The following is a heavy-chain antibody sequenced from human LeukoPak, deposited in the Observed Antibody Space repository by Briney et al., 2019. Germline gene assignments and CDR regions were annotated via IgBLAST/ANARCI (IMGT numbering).Heavy chain of an antibody. D-gene: IGHD2-2*01. CDR1: GFALDDYG. V-gene: IGHV3-20*04. J-gene: IGHJ4*02. Sequence: GGSLRLSCAASGFALDDYGMSWVRQAPGKGLEWVSGINWNGGSTGYADSVKGRFTISRDNAKNSLYLQMNSLRAEDTALYYCARVQGYCSSTSCYFDYWGQGTLVTVSS. CDR3: ARVQGYCSSTSCYFDY. CDR2: INWNGGST.